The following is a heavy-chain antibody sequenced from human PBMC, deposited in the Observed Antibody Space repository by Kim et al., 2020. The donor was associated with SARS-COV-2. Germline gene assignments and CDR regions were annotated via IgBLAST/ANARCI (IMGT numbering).Heavy chain of an antibody. J-gene: IGHJ4*02. D-gene: IGHD3-10*01. Sequence: YADSVKGRFTISRDNSKNTLYLQMNSLRAEATAVYYCARALTMVRAYFDYWGQGTLVTVSS. V-gene: IGHV3-53*01. CDR3: ARALTMVRAYFDY.